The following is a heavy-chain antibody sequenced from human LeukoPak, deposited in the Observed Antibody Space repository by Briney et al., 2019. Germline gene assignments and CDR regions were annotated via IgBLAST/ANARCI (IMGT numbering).Heavy chain of an antibody. CDR2: ISAYSGNT. J-gene: IGHJ6*04. V-gene: IGHV1-18*01. D-gene: IGHD3-16*01. CDR3: ARDFGGYVLGVYYSGRDV. CDR1: GYTFTSYG. Sequence: GASVKDSCKASGYTFTSYGISWVRQAPGQGLEWMGWISAYSGNTNYAQKLQGRVTMTTDTSTSTAYMELRSLRSDDTAVYYCARDFGGYVLGVYYSGRDVGGKGTTVTVSS.